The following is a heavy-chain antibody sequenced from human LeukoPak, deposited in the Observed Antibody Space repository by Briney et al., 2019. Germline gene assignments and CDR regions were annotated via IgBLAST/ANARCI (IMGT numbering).Heavy chain of an antibody. Sequence: SETLSLTCTVSGGSISSSSYYWGWIRQPPGKGLEWIGSIYYSGSTYYNPSLKSRVTISVDTSKNQFSLKLSSVTAADTAVYYCARRVRFGGDYWGQGTLVTVSS. CDR3: ARRVRFGGDY. J-gene: IGHJ4*02. CDR2: IYYSGST. V-gene: IGHV4-39*01. CDR1: GGSISSSSYY. D-gene: IGHD3-10*01.